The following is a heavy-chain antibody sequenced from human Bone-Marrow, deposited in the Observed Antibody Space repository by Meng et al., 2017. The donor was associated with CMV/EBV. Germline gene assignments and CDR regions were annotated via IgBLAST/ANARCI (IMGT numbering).Heavy chain of an antibody. Sequence: SVKVSCKASGGTFSSYTISWVRQAPGQGLEWMGRIIPILGIANYAQKFQGRVTITTDESTRTAYMELSSLRSEDTAVYYCARGNIVVVPAAVYYYYYGMDVCGQGTTVTVS. J-gene: IGHJ6*02. CDR2: IIPILGIA. D-gene: IGHD2-2*01. V-gene: IGHV1-69*16. CDR1: GGTFSSYT. CDR3: ARGNIVVVPAAVYYYYYGMDV.